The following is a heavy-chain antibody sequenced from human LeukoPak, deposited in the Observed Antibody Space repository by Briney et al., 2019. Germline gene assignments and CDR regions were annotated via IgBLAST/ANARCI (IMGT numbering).Heavy chain of an antibody. Sequence: GGSLRLSCAASGFTFSDYAMNWVRQAPGKGLEWISYIGPSHSIYYTDSVKGRFTISRDNAKNSVYLQMNSLRVEDTAVYYCARDGEVGVGRWFDPWGQGTLVTVSS. CDR1: GFTFSDYA. CDR3: ARDGEVGVGRWFDP. CDR2: IGPSHSI. D-gene: IGHD1-26*01. J-gene: IGHJ5*02. V-gene: IGHV3-48*01.